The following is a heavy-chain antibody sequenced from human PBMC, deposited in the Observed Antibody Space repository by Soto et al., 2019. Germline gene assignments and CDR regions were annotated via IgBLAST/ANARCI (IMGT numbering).Heavy chain of an antibody. CDR2: IYYSGST. Sequence: SETLSLTCTVSGGSISSYYWSWIRQPPGKGLEWIGYIYYSGSTNYNPSLKSRVTISVDTSKNQFSLKLSSVTAADTAVYYCARAAYYDSYGMDVWGQGTTV. CDR1: GGSISSYY. CDR3: ARAAYYDSYGMDV. J-gene: IGHJ6*02. V-gene: IGHV4-59*01. D-gene: IGHD3-3*01.